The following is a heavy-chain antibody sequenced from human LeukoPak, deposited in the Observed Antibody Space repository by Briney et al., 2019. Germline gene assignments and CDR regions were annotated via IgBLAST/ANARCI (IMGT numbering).Heavy chain of an antibody. CDR2: INPNSGGT. V-gene: IGHV1-2*02. CDR3: ARSDHDSSGYYYGAFDI. D-gene: IGHD3-22*01. Sequence: GASVKVSCKAFGGTFSSYAISWVRQAPGQGLEWMGWINPNSGGTNYAQKFQGRVTMTRDTSISTAYMELSRLRSDDTAVYYCARSDHDSSGYYYGAFDIWGQGTMVTVSS. CDR1: GGTFSSYA. J-gene: IGHJ3*02.